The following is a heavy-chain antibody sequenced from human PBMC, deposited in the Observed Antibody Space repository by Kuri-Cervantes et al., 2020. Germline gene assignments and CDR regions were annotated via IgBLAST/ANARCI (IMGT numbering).Heavy chain of an antibody. CDR3: ARVVGSDWGADY. V-gene: IGHV1-2*02. D-gene: IGHD6-19*01. Sequence: ASVKVSCKASGYTFTGYYMHWVRQAPGQGLEWMGWINPNSGGTNYAQKFQGRVTMTRDTSISTAYMELSRLRSDDTAVYYCARVVGSDWGADYWGQGTLVTVSS. J-gene: IGHJ4*02. CDR1: GYTFTGYY. CDR2: INPNSGGT.